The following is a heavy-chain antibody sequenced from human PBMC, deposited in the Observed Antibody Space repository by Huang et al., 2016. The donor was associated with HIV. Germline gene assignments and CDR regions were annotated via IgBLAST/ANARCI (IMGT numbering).Heavy chain of an antibody. CDR3: ARDPRIQSWLNFFDY. D-gene: IGHD3-22*01. J-gene: IGHJ4*02. Sequence: EVQLVESGGGLVQPGGSLRLSCAASGFRISSYWMHWVRQAPGKGVVWVSRINSDGSSTSYADSVKGRFTISRDNAKNTLYLQMNSLRAEDTAVYYCARDPRIQSWLNFFDYWGQGTLVSVSS. V-gene: IGHV3-74*01. CDR2: INSDGSST. CDR1: GFRISSYW.